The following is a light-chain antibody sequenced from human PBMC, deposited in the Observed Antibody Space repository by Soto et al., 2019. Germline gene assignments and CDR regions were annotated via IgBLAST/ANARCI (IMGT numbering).Light chain of an antibody. CDR2: DVS. Sequence: SVLTQAASGSGFPPHSIAISCAGTNSYVGGYDHVSWYQQHPGKAPKLMIYDVSTRPSGVSDRFSGSKSGNTASLTISGLQAEDEADYYCNSYTSSSTYVFGTGTKVTVL. CDR1: NSYVGGYDH. CDR3: NSYTSSSTYV. J-gene: IGLJ1*01. V-gene: IGLV2-14*03.